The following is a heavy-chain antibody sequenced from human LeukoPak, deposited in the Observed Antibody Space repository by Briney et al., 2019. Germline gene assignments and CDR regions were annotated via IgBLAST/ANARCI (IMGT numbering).Heavy chain of an antibody. D-gene: IGHD2-15*01. CDR1: GFTFSGYA. CDR3: TRLPGDCSGGSCYSNYFDY. Sequence: PGGSLKLSCAASGFTFSGYAMHWVRQASGKGLEWVSRIRSKANSYATAYAASGKCRFTISRDDSKNTAYLQMNSLKTEDTAVYYCTRLPGDCSGGSCYSNYFDYWGQGTLVTVSS. CDR2: IRSKANSYAT. V-gene: IGHV3-73*01. J-gene: IGHJ4*02.